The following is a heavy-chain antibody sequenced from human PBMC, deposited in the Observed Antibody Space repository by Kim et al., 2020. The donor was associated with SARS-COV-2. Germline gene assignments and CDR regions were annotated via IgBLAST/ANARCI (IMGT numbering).Heavy chain of an antibody. CDR1: EFTFSAYW. Sequence: GGSLRLSCVASEFTFSAYWMSWVRQTPGKGLEWVGNIEDNGGHKGYVDSVRGRFTISRDNARNSLYLQMNNLRVEDTAVYYCARELIGGLVVLEMWGQGTVVTVSS. J-gene: IGHJ3*02. CDR3: ARELIGGLVVLEM. V-gene: IGHV3-7*01. D-gene: IGHD2-21*01. CDR2: IEDNGGHK.